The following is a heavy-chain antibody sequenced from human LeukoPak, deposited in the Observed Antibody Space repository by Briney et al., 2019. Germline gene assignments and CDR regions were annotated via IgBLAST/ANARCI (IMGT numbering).Heavy chain of an antibody. CDR3: ARGRSSSSWSSGFDY. CDR1: GYTFTSYD. J-gene: IGHJ4*02. V-gene: IGHV1-8*01. Sequence: ASVKVSCKASGYTFTSYDINWVRQATGQGLEWMGWMNPNSGNTGYAQKFQGRVTMTMNTSISTAYMELSSLRSEYTGVYDCARGRSSSSWSSGFDYWGQGTLVTVSS. D-gene: IGHD6-13*01. CDR2: MNPNSGNT.